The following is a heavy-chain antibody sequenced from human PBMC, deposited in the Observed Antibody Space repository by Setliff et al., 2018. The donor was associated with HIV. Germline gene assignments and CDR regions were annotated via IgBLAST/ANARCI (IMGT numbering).Heavy chain of an antibody. J-gene: IGHJ4*02. D-gene: IGHD3-16*01. CDR2: IYSGGST. CDR3: ARHTTWGSLPLDY. V-gene: IGHV3-66*04. Sequence: GGSLRLSCAASGFTFSTYTMNWVRQAPGKGLEWVSVIYSGGSTYYADSVKGRFTISRDNSKNTLYLQMNSLRAEDTAVYYCARHTTWGSLPLDYWGQGTLVTVSS. CDR1: GFTFSTYT.